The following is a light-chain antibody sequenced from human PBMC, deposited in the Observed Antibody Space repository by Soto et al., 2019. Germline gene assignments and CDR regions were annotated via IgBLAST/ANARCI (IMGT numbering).Light chain of an antibody. V-gene: IGKV2-28*01. CDR1: QSLLHRNGYNY. CDR3: MQALPAFT. Sequence: EIVMTQSPLSLPVTPGEPASISCRSSQSLLHRNGYNYLDWYLQKPGQSPQLLIYLGSNRASGVPDRFSGSRSGTDFTLKISRVEAEDVGVYYCMQALPAFTFGGGTKVEIK. J-gene: IGKJ4*01. CDR2: LGS.